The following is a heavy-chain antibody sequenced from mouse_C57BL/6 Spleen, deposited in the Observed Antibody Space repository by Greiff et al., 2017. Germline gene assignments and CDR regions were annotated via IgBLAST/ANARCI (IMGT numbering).Heavy chain of an antibody. CDR3: ARGHFYYFDY. CDR2: IDPSDSET. V-gene: IGHV1-52*01. CDR1: GYTFTSYW. J-gene: IGHJ2*01. Sequence: VQLQQPGAELVRPGSSVKLSCKASGYTFTSYWMHWVKQRPIQGLEWIGNIDPSDSETHYNQKFKDKATLTVDKSSSTAYMQLSSLTSEASAVYYCARGHFYYFDYWGQGTTLTVSS.